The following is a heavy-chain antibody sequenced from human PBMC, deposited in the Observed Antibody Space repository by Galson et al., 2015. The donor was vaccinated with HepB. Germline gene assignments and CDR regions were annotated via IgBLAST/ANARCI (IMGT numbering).Heavy chain of an antibody. J-gene: IGHJ4*02. CDR2: IFPDDSDT. Sequence: QSGAEVKKSGKSLKISCKGSGYYFPTWWIGWVRQRPGKGLEWMGIIFPDDSDTRYSPSFQGQVTMSADRSINTAYLQWSSLKASDTAMYYCARRRFDSSTTYNFDYWGPGTLVTVSS. V-gene: IGHV5-51*03. D-gene: IGHD2/OR15-2a*01. CDR1: GYYFPTWW. CDR3: ARRRFDSSTTYNFDY.